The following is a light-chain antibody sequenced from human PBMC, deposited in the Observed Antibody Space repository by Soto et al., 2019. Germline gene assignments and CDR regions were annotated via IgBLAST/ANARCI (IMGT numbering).Light chain of an antibody. CDR1: SSDVGDYNY. V-gene: IGLV2-14*01. CDR3: SSYRSSGSLVL. Sequence: QSALTQPASVSGSPGQSITISCTGTSSDVGDYNYVSWYQQHPGKAPKLMIYDVSNRPSGVSDRFSGSKSGNTASLTISGLQAEDEADYYCSSYRSSGSLVLFGGGTKVTV. CDR2: DVS. J-gene: IGLJ2*01.